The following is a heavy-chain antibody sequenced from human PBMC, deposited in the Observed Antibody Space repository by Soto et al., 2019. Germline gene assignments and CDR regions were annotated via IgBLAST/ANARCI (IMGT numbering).Heavy chain of an antibody. J-gene: IGHJ3*01. CDR2: IYWDNDN. V-gene: IGHV2-5*02. CDR1: GFSLSTSGVS. D-gene: IGHD2-8*01. CDR3: AHRIKVSGGAASDV. Sequence: QITLKESGPTLVKPTQTLTLTCTFSGFSLSTSGVSVGWIRQPPGKALEWLALIYWDNDNRYSPSLKSRLTITKDTSKNQVVLTVTNMDPVDTATYYCAHRIKVSGGAASDVWGQGIMVTVSS.